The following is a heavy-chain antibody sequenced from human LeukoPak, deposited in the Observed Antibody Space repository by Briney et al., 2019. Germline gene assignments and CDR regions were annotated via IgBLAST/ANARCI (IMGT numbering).Heavy chain of an antibody. V-gene: IGHV3-23*01. J-gene: IGHJ4*02. CDR1: GFIFSSYA. D-gene: IGHD6-13*01. CDR3: AKDRRVAAAGNDY. Sequence: GGSLRLSCAASGFIFSSYAMSWVRHAPEKWLEWVSAISGRGGSTYYADSVKGRFTISRDNSTNTLYLQMNSLRAEDTAVYYCAKDRRVAAAGNDYWGQGTLVTVSS. CDR2: ISGRGGST.